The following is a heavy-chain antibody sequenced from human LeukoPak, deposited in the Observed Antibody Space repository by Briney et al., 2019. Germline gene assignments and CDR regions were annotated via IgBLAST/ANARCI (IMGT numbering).Heavy chain of an antibody. J-gene: IGHJ4*02. D-gene: IGHD2/OR15-2a*01. Sequence: GGSLRPSCAASGFTFSTYTMAWVRQAPGGGLEWVSCISDDGRTYYADSVKGRFAISRDNSKSMMSLQMDSLRAEDTAVYYCVKDFGRNIGGPGYWGRGTLVTVSS. V-gene: IGHV3-23*01. CDR2: ISDDGRT. CDR3: VKDFGRNIGGPGY. CDR1: GFTFSTYT.